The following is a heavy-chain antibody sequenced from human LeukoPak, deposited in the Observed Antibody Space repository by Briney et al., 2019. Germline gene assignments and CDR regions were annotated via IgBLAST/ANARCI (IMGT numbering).Heavy chain of an antibody. Sequence: ASVKVSCKASGYTFTGYYMHWVRQPPGQGLEWMGWINPNSGGTNYAQKFQGRVTMTRDTSISTAYMELSRLRSDDTAVYYCARDRYSSSWYGSDWFDPWGQGTLVTVSS. V-gene: IGHV1-2*02. CDR1: GYTFTGYY. J-gene: IGHJ5*02. CDR3: ARDRYSSSWYGSDWFDP. CDR2: INPNSGGT. D-gene: IGHD6-13*01.